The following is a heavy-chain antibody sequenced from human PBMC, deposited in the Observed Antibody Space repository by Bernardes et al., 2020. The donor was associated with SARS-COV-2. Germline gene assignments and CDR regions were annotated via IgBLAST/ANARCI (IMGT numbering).Heavy chain of an antibody. CDR3: ARDGDGYFDY. CDR2: ISYDGGEK. Sequence: GGSLRLCCAASGFTFSSYGMHWVRQAPGKGLEWVAVISYDGGEKFYADSVKGRFTISRDNAKNSLYLQMNSLRAEDTAVYFCARDGDGYFDYWGQGTLVTVSS. D-gene: IGHD2-21*01. CDR1: GFTFSSYG. J-gene: IGHJ4*02. V-gene: IGHV3-30*03.